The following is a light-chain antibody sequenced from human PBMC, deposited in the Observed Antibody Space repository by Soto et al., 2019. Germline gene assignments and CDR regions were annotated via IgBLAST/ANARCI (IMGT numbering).Light chain of an antibody. V-gene: IGKV3-11*01. Sequence: EIVLTQSPATLSLSLGERATLSCRASQSVSSYLAWYQQKPGQAPRLLIYDASNRATGIPARFSGSGSGTDFTLTISSLEPEDFAVYYCQQRSNRPPYTFGQGTKLEIK. CDR1: QSVSSY. J-gene: IGKJ2*01. CDR3: QQRSNRPPYT. CDR2: DAS.